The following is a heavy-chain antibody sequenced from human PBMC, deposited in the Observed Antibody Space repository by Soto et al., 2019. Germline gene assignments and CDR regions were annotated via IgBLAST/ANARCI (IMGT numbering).Heavy chain of an antibody. CDR2: IYPGDSDT. CDR3: ARYCTSTTCHGMRTFDI. J-gene: IGHJ3*02. Sequence: GESLKISCKGFGYTFTTYWIGWVRQMPGKGLEWMGIIYPGDSDTTYSPSFQGQVIISADKSINTAYLQWSSLKASDTAMYFCARYCTSTTCHGMRTFDIWGPGTMVTVSS. V-gene: IGHV5-51*01. D-gene: IGHD2-2*01. CDR1: GYTFTTYW.